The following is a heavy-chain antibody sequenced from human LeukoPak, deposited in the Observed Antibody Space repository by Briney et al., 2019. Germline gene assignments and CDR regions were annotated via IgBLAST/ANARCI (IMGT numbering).Heavy chain of an antibody. J-gene: IGHJ6*03. Sequence: GGSLRLSCAASGFTFSSYWMSWVRQAQGKGLEWVANIKQDGSEKYYVDSVKGRFTISRDNAKNSLYLQMNSLRAEDTAVYYCARVLGSTSYHMDVWGKGTTVTVSS. CDR1: GFTFSSYW. V-gene: IGHV3-7*01. CDR3: ARVLGSTSYHMDV. CDR2: IKQDGSEK. D-gene: IGHD2-2*01.